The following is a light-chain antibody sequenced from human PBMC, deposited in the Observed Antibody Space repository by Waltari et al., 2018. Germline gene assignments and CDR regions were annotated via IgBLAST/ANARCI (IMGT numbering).Light chain of an antibody. V-gene: IGKV1-39*01. Sequence: DVQMTQSPSSLSASVGDRVTITCRASRTFDTYLNWYQQKPGKAPTLLIHTASTLQTGVPSRFTGSGSGTDFTLTISSLNSEDVAVYFCQHYNKWPQYTFAQGTKVEIK. J-gene: IGKJ2*01. CDR2: TAS. CDR3: QHYNKWPQYT. CDR1: RTFDTY.